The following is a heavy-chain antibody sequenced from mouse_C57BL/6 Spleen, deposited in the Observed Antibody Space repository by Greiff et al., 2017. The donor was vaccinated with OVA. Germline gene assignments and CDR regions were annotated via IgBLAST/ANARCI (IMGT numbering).Heavy chain of an antibody. Sequence: EVKLMESGGGLVQPTGSLKLSCAASGFSFNTYAMNWVRQAPGTGLEWVARIRSKSNNYATYYAASVKDRFTISRDDSESMLYLQMNNLKTEDTAMYYCVRHRAFYYAMDYWGQGTSVTVSS. V-gene: IGHV10-1*01. D-gene: IGHD3-3*01. J-gene: IGHJ4*01. CDR1: GFSFNTYA. CDR2: IRSKSNNYAT. CDR3: VRHRAFYYAMDY.